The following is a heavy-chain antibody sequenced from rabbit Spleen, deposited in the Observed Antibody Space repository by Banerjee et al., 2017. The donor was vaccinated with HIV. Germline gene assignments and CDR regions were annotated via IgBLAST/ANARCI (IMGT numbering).Heavy chain of an antibody. J-gene: IGHJ4*01. CDR3: ARTFLL. Sequence: QEQLVESGGGLVQPEGSLTLTCTASGFDFSGYGMSWVRQAPGKGLEWIGYIEPVFGVTYYASWVNGRFTISSDNAQNTVFLQMSSLTVADTATYFCARTFLLWGQGTLVTVS. CDR2: IEPVFGVT. CDR1: GFDFSGYG. V-gene: IGHV1S47*01.